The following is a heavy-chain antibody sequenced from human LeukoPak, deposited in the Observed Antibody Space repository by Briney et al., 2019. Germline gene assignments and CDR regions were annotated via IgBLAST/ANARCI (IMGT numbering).Heavy chain of an antibody. Sequence: PGGSLRLSCATSGFTFSSYAMSWVRQAPGKGLEWVSTISPSGGVTFYSDSVRGRFTISRDYSKDTLFLQMNNLRAEDTALYYCAKAHVPTMIRGVVSSDWGQGTLVTVSS. D-gene: IGHD3-10*01. V-gene: IGHV3-23*01. CDR3: AKAHVPTMIRGVVSSD. J-gene: IGHJ4*02. CDR2: ISPSGGVT. CDR1: GFTFSSYA.